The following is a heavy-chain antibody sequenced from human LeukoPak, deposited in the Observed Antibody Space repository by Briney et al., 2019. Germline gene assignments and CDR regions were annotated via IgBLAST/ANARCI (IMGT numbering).Heavy chain of an antibody. CDR2: IIPIFGTA. J-gene: IGHJ4*02. Sequence: ASVKVSCKASGGTFSSYAISWVRQAPGQGLEWMGGIIPIFGTANYAQKFQGRVTITADESTSTAYMELSSLRSEDTAVYCCAGVFGVRGVLSFDYWGQGTLVTVSS. D-gene: IGHD3-10*01. V-gene: IGHV1-69*13. CDR3: AGVFGVRGVLSFDY. CDR1: GGTFSSYA.